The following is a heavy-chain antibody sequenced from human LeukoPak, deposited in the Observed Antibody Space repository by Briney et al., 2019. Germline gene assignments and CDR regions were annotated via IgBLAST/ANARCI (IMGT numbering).Heavy chain of an antibody. CDR3: ARVSLGNEPGSPQNYYYYGMDV. Sequence: SVKVSCKASGGTFSSYATSWVRQAPGQGLEWMGGIIPIFGTANYAQKFQGRVTITADESTSTAYMELSSLRSEDTAVYYCARVSLGNEPGSPQNYYYYGMDVWGQGTTVIVSS. V-gene: IGHV1-69*13. CDR2: IIPIFGTA. J-gene: IGHJ6*02. CDR1: GGTFSSYA.